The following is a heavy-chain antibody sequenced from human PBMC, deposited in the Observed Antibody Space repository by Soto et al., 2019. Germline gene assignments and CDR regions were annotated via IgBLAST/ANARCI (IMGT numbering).Heavy chain of an antibody. Sequence: QVQLVQSGAEVKKPGASVKVSCKASGYTFTSYGISWVRQAPGQGLEWMGWISAYNGNTNYAQKLQGRVTMTTDTSTSTAYMELRSLRSDDTAVYYCVRDASAAGTYYYYGMDVWGQGTTVTVSS. V-gene: IGHV1-18*01. CDR1: GYTFTSYG. CDR2: ISAYNGNT. D-gene: IGHD6-13*01. CDR3: VRDASAAGTYYYYGMDV. J-gene: IGHJ6*02.